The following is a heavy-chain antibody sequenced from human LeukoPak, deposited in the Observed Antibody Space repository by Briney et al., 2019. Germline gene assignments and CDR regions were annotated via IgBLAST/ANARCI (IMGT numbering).Heavy chain of an antibody. CDR3: AREQGYYDSSGYYPDY. J-gene: IGHJ4*02. CDR1: GYTFTGYY. D-gene: IGHD3-22*01. V-gene: IGHV1-2*02. CDR2: INPNSGGT. Sequence: ASVKVSCKASGYTFTGYYMHWVRQAPGQGLEWMGWINPNSGGTNYAQKFQGRVTMTRDTSISTAYMELNRLRSDDTAVYYCAREQGYYDSSGYYPDYWGQGTLVTVSS.